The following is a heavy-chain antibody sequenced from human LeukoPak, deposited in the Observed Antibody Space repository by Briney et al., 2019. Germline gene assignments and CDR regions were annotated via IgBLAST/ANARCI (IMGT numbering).Heavy chain of an antibody. CDR3: ARGPYCSSTSCYTRLTRVGATFLDY. V-gene: IGHV4-34*01. Sequence: KASETLSLTCTVSGGSISSYYWSWIRQPPGKGLEWIGEINHSGSTNYNPSLKSRVTISVDTSKNQFSLKLSSVTAADTAVYYCARGPYCSSTSCYTRLTRVGATFLDYWGQGTLVTVSS. CDR2: INHSGST. J-gene: IGHJ4*02. CDR1: GGSISSYY. D-gene: IGHD2-2*02.